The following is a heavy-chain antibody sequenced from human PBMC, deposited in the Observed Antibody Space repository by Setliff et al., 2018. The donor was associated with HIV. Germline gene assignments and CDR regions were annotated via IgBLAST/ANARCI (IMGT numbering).Heavy chain of an antibody. Sequence: GASVKVSCKASGYTFTNFYLHWVRQAPGQGLEWMGWINPNSIDTNYVQNFQGGVTMTSDTSINTAYMELSRLRSDDTAVYYCAREGSYNDFWSGGMTLDYWGQGALVTVSS. D-gene: IGHD3-3*01. J-gene: IGHJ4*02. CDR3: AREGSYNDFWSGGMTLDY. V-gene: IGHV1-2*02. CDR1: GYTFTNFY. CDR2: INPNSIDT.